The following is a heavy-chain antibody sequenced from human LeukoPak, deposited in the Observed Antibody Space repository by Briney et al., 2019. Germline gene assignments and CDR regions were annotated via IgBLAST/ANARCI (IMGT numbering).Heavy chain of an antibody. CDR1: GFTFSSYS. J-gene: IGHJ6*03. CDR2: ISSSSSYI. D-gene: IGHD3-10*01. CDR3: ARSETYYYGSGRQHYYYYMDV. V-gene: IGHV3-21*01. Sequence: GGSLRLSCAASGFTFSSYSMNWVRQAPGKGLEWVSSISSSSSYIYYADSVKRRFTISRDNAKNSLYLQMNSLRAEDTAVYYCARSETYYYGSGRQHYYYYMDVWGKGTTVTVSS.